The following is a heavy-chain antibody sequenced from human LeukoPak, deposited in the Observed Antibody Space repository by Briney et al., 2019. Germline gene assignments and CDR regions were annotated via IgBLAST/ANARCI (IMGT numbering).Heavy chain of an antibody. CDR1: GFTFDNYA. CDR3: ARAYKDRSLAGKKEFFQH. J-gene: IGHJ1*01. V-gene: IGHV3-9*01. CDR2: ISWNSGTI. D-gene: IGHD6-19*01. Sequence: GGSLRLSCAASGFTFDNYAMNWVRQVPGKGLEWISLISWNSGTIGYADSVKGRFTISKDNANNFLYLQMNSLRAEDTALYYCARAYKDRSLAGKKEFFQHWGQGTLVTVSS.